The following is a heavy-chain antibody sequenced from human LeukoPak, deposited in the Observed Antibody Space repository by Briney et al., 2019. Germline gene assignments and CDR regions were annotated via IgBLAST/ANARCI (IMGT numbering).Heavy chain of an antibody. Sequence: SETLSLTCTVSGGSISSYYWSWIRQPPGKGLEWIGYIYYSGSTNYNPSLKSRVTISVDTSKNQFSLKLSSVTAADTAVYYCARHEPGDPFDYWGQGTLVTVSS. CDR3: ARHEPGDPFDY. D-gene: IGHD1-1*01. J-gene: IGHJ4*02. CDR1: GGSISSYY. CDR2: IYYSGST. V-gene: IGHV4-59*08.